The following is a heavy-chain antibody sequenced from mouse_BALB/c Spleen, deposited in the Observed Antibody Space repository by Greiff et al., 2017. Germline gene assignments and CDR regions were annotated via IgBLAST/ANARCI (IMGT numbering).Heavy chain of an antibody. V-gene: IGHV7-1*02. CDR1: GFTFSDFY. D-gene: IGHD4-1*01. Sequence: EVNVVESGGGLVQPGGSLRLSCATSGFTFSDFYMEWVRQPPGKRLEWIAASRNKANDYTTEYSASVKGRFIVSRDTSQSILYLQMNALRAEDTAIYYCASLTGTVFAYWGQGTLVTVSA. CDR3: ASLTGTVFAY. J-gene: IGHJ3*01. CDR2: SRNKANDYTT.